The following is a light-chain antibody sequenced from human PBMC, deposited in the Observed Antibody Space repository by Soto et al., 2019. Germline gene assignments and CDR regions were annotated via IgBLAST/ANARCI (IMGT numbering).Light chain of an antibody. CDR2: GAS. CDR3: QQYDTSPPMYT. J-gene: IGKJ2*01. V-gene: IGKV3D-15*01. Sequence: EIVMTQSPATLSVSLGERASLSFRASQSVSSNLAWYQQKPGQAPRLLFYGASRRATGIPARFSGSGSGTDFTLTISRLEPDDVAVYYCQQYDTSPPMYTFGQGTKVDIK. CDR1: QSVSSN.